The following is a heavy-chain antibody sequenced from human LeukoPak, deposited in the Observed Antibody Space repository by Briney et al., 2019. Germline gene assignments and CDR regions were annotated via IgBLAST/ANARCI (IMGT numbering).Heavy chain of an antibody. J-gene: IGHJ6*02. Sequence: SETLSLTCDVSGGSISGYYWSWIRQPAGKGLEWIGYIYYSGSTNYNPSLKSRVTISVDTSKNQFSLKLSSVTAADTAVYYCARLIDGPLYGMDVWGQGTTVTVSS. CDR1: GGSISGYY. V-gene: IGHV4-59*08. D-gene: IGHD2/OR15-2a*01. CDR3: ARLIDGPLYGMDV. CDR2: IYYSGST.